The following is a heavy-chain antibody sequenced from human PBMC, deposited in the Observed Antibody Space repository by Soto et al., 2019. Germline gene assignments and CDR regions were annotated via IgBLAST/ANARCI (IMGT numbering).Heavy chain of an antibody. J-gene: IGHJ2*01. CDR3: ARGGPRDYYDSSGYSSYFDL. Sequence: QVQLVQSGAEVKKPGSSVKVSCKASGGTFSSYAISWVRQAPGQGLEWMGGIIPISGTANYAQKSQGRVTITADKSTSSAYMELSSLRSEDTAVYYCARGGPRDYYDSSGYSSYFDLWGRGTLVTVSS. CDR2: IIPISGTA. V-gene: IGHV1-69*06. D-gene: IGHD3-22*01. CDR1: GGTFSSYA.